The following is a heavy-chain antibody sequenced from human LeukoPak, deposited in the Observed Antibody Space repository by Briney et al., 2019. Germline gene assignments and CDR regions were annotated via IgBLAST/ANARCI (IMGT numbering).Heavy chain of an antibody. J-gene: IGHJ5*02. CDR3: ARGSTTVTTKDWFDP. V-gene: IGHV3-74*03. D-gene: IGHD4-17*01. CDR2: INTYGAST. CDR1: GFTFSSYW. Sequence: PGGSLRLSCAASGFTFSSYWMHCVRQVPGKGLLWVARINTYGASTTYGDSVEGRFTSSRDNAKNTLYLEMNSLRDDDTAVYYCARGSTTVTTKDWFDPWGQGTQVTVSS.